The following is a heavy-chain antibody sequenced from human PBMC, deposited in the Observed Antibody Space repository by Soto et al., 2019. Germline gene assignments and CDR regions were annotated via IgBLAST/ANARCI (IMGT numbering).Heavy chain of an antibody. Sequence: SETLSLTCNVFPGSIYDYYWSWIRQTPGMRLEWIGFVYSGGSAMYNPSFQSRVIISLETSKSQFSLTLTSLTAADSAMYYCASTSRATPGTGLDSWGQGALVTVSS. J-gene: IGHJ4*02. CDR1: PGSIYDYY. V-gene: IGHV4-59*01. CDR2: VYSGGSA. CDR3: ASTSRATPGTGLDS.